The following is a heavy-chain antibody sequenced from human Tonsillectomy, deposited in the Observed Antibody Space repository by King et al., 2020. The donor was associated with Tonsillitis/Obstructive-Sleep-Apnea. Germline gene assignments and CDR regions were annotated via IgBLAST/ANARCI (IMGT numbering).Heavy chain of an antibody. V-gene: IGHV3-23*04. CDR3: AKENGDYDFWSGHPYNL. D-gene: IGHD3-3*01. J-gene: IGHJ4*02. Sequence: AQLVESGGGLVQPGGSLKLSCAASGFTLSSYAMGWVRQAPGKGLEWVSTLSGSGGSTYYADSVKGRFTISRDNSKNTLYLQMNSLRAEDTAVYFCAKENGDYDFWSGHPYNLWGQGTLVTVSS. CDR2: LSGSGGST. CDR1: GFTLSSYA.